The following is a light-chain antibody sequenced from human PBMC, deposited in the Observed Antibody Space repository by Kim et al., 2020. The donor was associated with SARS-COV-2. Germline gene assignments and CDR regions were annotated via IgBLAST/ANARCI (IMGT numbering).Light chain of an antibody. Sequence: GQSITISCTGTSSDVGKYNYVSWYQQHPATAPKLMIYDVSNRPSGVSNRFSGSKSGKTASLTISGLQAEDEAEYYCSSYTTSNTLVFGGGTQLTVL. J-gene: IGLJ2*01. CDR2: DVS. CDR1: SSDVGKYNY. CDR3: SSYTTSNTLV. V-gene: IGLV2-14*03.